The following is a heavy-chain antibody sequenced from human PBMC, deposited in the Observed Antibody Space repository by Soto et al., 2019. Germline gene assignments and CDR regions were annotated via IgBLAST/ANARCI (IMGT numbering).Heavy chain of an antibody. J-gene: IGHJ3*02. CDR2: IKSKTDGGTT. CDR3: TREPYSGSYYHAFDI. V-gene: IGHV3-15*01. D-gene: IGHD1-26*01. CDR1: GFTFSNAW. Sequence: GGSLRLSCAASGFTFSNAWMSWVRQAPGKGLEWVGRIKSKTDGGTTDYAAPVKGRFTIARDDSKNTLYLKMNSLKTEDTAVYYCTREPYSGSYYHAFDIWGQGTMVTVSS.